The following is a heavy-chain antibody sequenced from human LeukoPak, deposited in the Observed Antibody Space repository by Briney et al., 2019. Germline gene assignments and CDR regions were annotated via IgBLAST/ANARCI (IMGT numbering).Heavy chain of an antibody. J-gene: IGHJ4*02. CDR1: GGTLGSYP. CDR3: AWLTAAKGPVSY. V-gene: IGHV1-69*01. Sequence: ASVKVSSKVSGGTLGSYPISWGRQPPGQGLEWMGGIIPIFGTANYAQKFQGRVTITADESTSTAYMELSSLRSEDTAVYYCAWLTAAKGPVSYWGQGTLVTVSS. CDR2: IIPIFGTA. D-gene: IGHD2-2*01.